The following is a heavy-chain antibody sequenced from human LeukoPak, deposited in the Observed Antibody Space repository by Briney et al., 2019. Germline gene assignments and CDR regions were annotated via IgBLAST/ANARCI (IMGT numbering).Heavy chain of an antibody. V-gene: IGHV3-23*01. J-gene: IGHJ4*02. D-gene: IGHD2-21*02. CDR3: AKRGDPYYFDY. CDR2: ISGSGDGT. Sequence: GGSLRLSCAASGFTFSSYAMSWVRQAPGKGLEWVAVISGSGDGTYYADSVKGRFTISRDNSKNTLYLQLNSRRAEDTAVYHCAKRGDPYYFDYWGQGALVTVSA. CDR1: GFTFSSYA.